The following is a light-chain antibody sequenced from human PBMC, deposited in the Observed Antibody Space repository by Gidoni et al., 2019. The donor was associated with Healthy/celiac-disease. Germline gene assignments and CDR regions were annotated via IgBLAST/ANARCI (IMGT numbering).Light chain of an antibody. CDR2: GAS. CDR3: QQYNNWPPAFT. J-gene: IGKJ3*01. V-gene: IGKV3-15*01. CDR1: QSVSSN. Sequence: EIVMTQSPATLSVSPGERATLSRRASQSVSSNLAWYQQKPGQAPRLLIYGASPRATGIPARFSGSGSGTEFTLTISSLQSEDFAVYYCQQYNNWPPAFTFGPGTKVDIK.